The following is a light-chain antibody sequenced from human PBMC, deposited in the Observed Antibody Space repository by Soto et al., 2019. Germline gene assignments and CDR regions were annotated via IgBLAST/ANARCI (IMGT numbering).Light chain of an antibody. CDR3: QPRSNWLT. CDR1: QSVSSY. J-gene: IGKJ4*01. CDR2: DAS. V-gene: IGKV3-11*01. Sequence: EIVLTQSPATLSLSPGERATLSCRASQSVSSYLAWYQQNPGQAPGLLIYDASNRAAGIPARFSGSGAGTDFTLTISSLGPEDFAVYSCQPRSNWLTFGGGTKVEMK.